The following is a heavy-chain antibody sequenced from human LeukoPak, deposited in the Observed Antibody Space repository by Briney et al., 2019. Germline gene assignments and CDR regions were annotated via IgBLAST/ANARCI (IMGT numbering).Heavy chain of an antibody. CDR3: ARSCYDSSGCHDAFDI. CDR2: IKQDGSEK. CDR1: GFIFSGHT. J-gene: IGHJ3*02. Sequence: GGSLRLSCAASGFIFSGHTMNWVRLPPGKGLEWVAYIKQDGSEKYYVDSVKGRFTISRDNAKNSLYLQMNSLRAEDTAVYYCARSCYDSSGCHDAFDIWGQGTMVTVSS. V-gene: IGHV3-7*01. D-gene: IGHD3-22*01.